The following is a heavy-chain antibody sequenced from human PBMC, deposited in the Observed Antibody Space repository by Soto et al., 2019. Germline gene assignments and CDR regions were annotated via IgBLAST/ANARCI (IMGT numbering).Heavy chain of an antibody. Sequence: EVPLLESGGDFVQPGGSLRLSCAASGFTFRSFAMNWVRQVPGKGLEWVSTISGGAENTYYADSVKGRFTISRDNSKNTLFLQMTSLRVEDTAVYYCVSDFSRLDHWGQGTLVTVSS. D-gene: IGHD3-3*01. CDR3: VSDFSRLDH. CDR2: ISGGAENT. CDR1: GFTFRSFA. V-gene: IGHV3-23*01. J-gene: IGHJ5*02.